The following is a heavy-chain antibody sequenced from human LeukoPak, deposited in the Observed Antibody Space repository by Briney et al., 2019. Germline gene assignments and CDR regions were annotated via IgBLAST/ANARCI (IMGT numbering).Heavy chain of an antibody. CDR3: ARNRGGAIDY. CDR2: TYYRSKWYN. CDR1: GDSVSSNSVA. V-gene: IGHV6-1*01. J-gene: IGHJ4*02. Sequence: SQTLSLTCAISGDSVSSNSVAWTWIRQSSSGVLEWLGRTYYRSKWYNGYAVSVKSRISISPDTSKNQFSLQLNPVTPEDTAVYYCARNRGGAIDYWGQGTLVTVSS.